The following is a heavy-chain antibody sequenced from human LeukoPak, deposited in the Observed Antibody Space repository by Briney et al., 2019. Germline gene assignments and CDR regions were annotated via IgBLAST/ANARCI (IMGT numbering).Heavy chain of an antibody. J-gene: IGHJ4*02. Sequence: GGSLRLSCAASGFTFSSYGMHWVRQAPGKGLEWVAVISYDGSNKYYADSVKGRFTISRDNSKNTLYLQMNSLRAEDTAVYYCAKACIAVGYFDYWGQGTLVTVSS. D-gene: IGHD6-19*01. V-gene: IGHV3-30*18. CDR2: ISYDGSNK. CDR1: GFTFSSYG. CDR3: AKACIAVGYFDY.